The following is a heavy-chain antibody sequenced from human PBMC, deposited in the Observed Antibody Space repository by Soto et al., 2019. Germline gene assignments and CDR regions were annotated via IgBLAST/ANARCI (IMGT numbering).Heavy chain of an antibody. V-gene: IGHV4-30-4*01. CDR1: GGSISSGDYY. Sequence: TLSLTCTVSGGSISSGDYYWSWIRQPPGRGLEWIGYIYYSGSTYYNPSLKSRVTISVDTSKNQFSLKLSSVTAADTAVYYCARVVRGRGGHFDYWGQGTLVTVSS. J-gene: IGHJ4*02. CDR2: IYYSGST. CDR3: ARVVRGRGGHFDY. D-gene: IGHD3-10*01.